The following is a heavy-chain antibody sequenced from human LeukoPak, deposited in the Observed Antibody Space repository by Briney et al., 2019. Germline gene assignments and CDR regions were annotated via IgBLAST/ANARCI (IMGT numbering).Heavy chain of an antibody. CDR1: GFTFNSNY. CDR2: LYSDGRT. D-gene: IGHD2-15*01. J-gene: IGHJ4*02. V-gene: IGHV3-53*01. CDR3: ARGGGYYPIDY. Sequence: GGSLRLSCAASGFTFNSNYMNWVRQAPGKGLEWVSVLYSDGRTYYADSVKGRFTISRDTSKNTLYLQVNSLRAEDTAVYYCARGGGYYPIDYWGQGTLVTVSS.